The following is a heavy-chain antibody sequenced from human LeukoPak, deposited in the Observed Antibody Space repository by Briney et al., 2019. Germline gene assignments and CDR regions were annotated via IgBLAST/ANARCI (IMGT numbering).Heavy chain of an antibody. CDR1: GGSINSTSYY. CDR2: IYYGGST. J-gene: IGHJ4*02. CDR3: ASLPTVYSRGYLAL. Sequence: TTSETLSLTCTVSGGSINSTSYYWGWIRHPPGKGLEWIGSIYYGGSTYYNPSLKSRVTILVDVDTSKNQFSLKLSSVTAADTAVYYCASLPTVYSRGYLALWGQGTLVTVSS. D-gene: IGHD3-22*01. V-gene: IGHV4-39*07.